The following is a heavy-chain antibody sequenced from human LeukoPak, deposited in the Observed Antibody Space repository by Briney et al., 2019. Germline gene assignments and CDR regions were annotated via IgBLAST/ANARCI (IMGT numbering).Heavy chain of an antibody. Sequence: GVSLRLSCAASGFTFNSYAMTWVRQAPGKGLECVSSISAGGSVTYYVDSVEGGFTISRDNSRNTLFLQLNSLRAEDTALYYCAKGAVVVAAQNWFDSWGQGTLVTVSS. J-gene: IGHJ5*01. CDR1: GFTFNSYA. D-gene: IGHD2-15*01. CDR2: ISAGGSVT. V-gene: IGHV3-23*01. CDR3: AKGAVVVAAQNWFDS.